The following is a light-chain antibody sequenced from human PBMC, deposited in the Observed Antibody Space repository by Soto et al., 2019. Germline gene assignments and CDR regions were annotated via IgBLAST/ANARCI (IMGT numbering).Light chain of an antibody. CDR1: QGLSSY. CDR3: QHLNGYPIT. V-gene: IGKV1-9*01. Sequence: DIQLTQSPSFLSASVGDRVTITCRASQGLSSYLAWYQQKPGKAPNLLIYAASTLQSGVPSRFSGSGSGTEFTLTISSLQPEDFATCYCQHLNGYPITFGQGTRLEIK. J-gene: IGKJ5*01. CDR2: AAS.